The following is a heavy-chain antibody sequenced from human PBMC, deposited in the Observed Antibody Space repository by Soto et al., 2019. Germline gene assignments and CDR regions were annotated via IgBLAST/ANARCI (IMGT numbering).Heavy chain of an antibody. J-gene: IGHJ4*02. CDR2: ISGSGGNT. D-gene: IGHD2-15*01. Sequence: PGGSLRLSCAASGFTFSSYAMSWVRQAPGKGLEWVSTISGSGGNTYYADSVKGRFTISRDNSKNTLYPQMNSLRAEDTAVYYCAKVPRYCSGGSCYGGYFDYWGQGTLVTVSS. V-gene: IGHV3-23*01. CDR3: AKVPRYCSGGSCYGGYFDY. CDR1: GFTFSSYA.